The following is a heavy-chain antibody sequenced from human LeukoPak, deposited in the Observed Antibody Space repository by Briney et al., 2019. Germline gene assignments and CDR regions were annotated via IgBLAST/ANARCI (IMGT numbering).Heavy chain of an antibody. CDR3: ARSTRTVAATGAFDI. CDR1: GFTFSGYA. J-gene: IGHJ3*02. V-gene: IGHV3-33*08. CDR2: VWYDGSNK. D-gene: IGHD4-23*01. Sequence: PGGSLRLSCAASGFTFSGYAMGWVRQAPGKGLEWAAVVWYDGSNKYYADSVKGRFTISRDNSKNTLYLQMNSLRAEDTAVYYCARSTRTVAATGAFDIWGQGTMVTVSS.